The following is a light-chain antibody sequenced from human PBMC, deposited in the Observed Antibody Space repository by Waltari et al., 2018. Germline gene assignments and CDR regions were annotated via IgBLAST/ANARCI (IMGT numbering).Light chain of an antibody. V-gene: IGKV3-20*01. J-gene: IGKJ1*01. Sequence: EIVLTQSPGTLSLSPGERATLSCRASLSVSRALAWYQQNPGQAPRLLISGASNRATGIPDRFSGSGSGTDFSLIISRLEPEDFAVYYCQHYVSLPVTFGQGTKVEIK. CDR2: GAS. CDR1: LSVSRA. CDR3: QHYVSLPVT.